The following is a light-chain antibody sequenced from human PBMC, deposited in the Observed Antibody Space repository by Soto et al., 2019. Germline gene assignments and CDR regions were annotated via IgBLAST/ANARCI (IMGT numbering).Light chain of an antibody. CDR2: DAS. V-gene: IGKV3-11*01. J-gene: IGKJ1*01. Sequence: EIVLTQSPATLSLSPGERATLSCRASQSVSSYLAWYQQKPCQAPRLLIYDASNRATGIPARYSGSGSGTDFTRTISSLEPEDFAVYYCQQRSNWPWPFGQGTTVEIQ. CDR1: QSVSSY. CDR3: QQRSNWPWP.